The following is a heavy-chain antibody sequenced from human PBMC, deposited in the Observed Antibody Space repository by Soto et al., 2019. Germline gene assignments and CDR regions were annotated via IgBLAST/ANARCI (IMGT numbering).Heavy chain of an antibody. J-gene: IGHJ4*02. CDR2: ITASGTGT. V-gene: IGHV3-23*01. CDR3: AKGLINGRWYAED. Sequence: EVHLLESGGGLVHPGESLRLSCGASGFTFSSCFMTWVRQAPGKGLEWVSCITASGTGTYYADSVKGRFTISRDNSQNPLYLQLNNLRVEDTGVYYWAKGLINGRWYAEDWGQGTLVTVSS. D-gene: IGHD6-13*01. CDR1: GFTFSSCF.